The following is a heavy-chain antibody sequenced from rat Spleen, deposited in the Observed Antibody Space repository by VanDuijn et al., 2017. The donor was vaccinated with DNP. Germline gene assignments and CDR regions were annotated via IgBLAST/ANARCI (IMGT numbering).Heavy chain of an antibody. CDR2: ISYDGCST. J-gene: IGHJ2*01. Sequence: EVQLVESGGGLVQPGRSLKLSCVASGFTFNNYWMNWVRQAPGRGLEWVATISYDGCSTYYRDSVKGRFTISRDNAKSTLYLQVNSLRSEDTATYYCTSNPHIRTAAPFDYWGQGVMVTVSS. V-gene: IGHV5-29*01. CDR3: TSNPHIRTAAPFDY. D-gene: IGHD3-8*01. CDR1: GFTFNNYW.